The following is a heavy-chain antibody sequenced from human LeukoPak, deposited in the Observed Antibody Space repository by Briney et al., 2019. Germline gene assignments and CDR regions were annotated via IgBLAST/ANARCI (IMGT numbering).Heavy chain of an antibody. CDR2: FDPEDGET. Sequence: GASVKVSCKVSGYTLTELSIHWVRQAPGKGLEWMGGFDPEDGETIYAQKFQGRVTMTRVRSISTAYMELSRLTSDDTAVYYCARRSRNGLDAFDIWGQGTMVTVSS. J-gene: IGHJ3*02. D-gene: IGHD2-8*01. CDR1: GYTLTELS. V-gene: IGHV1-24*01. CDR3: ARRSRNGLDAFDI.